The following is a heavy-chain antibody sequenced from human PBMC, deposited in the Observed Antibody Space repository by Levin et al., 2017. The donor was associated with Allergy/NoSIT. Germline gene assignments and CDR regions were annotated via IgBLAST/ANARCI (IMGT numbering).Heavy chain of an antibody. Sequence: AGESLKISCKASGYTFTDYYMHWVRQAPGQGLEWMGWIKPNSGGTNSAEKFQGRVTMTRDTSISTVYMELSRLRSDDTAVYYCAREYCTSSCPRGWFDPWGQGTLVTVSS. V-gene: IGHV1-2*02. CDR2: IKPNSGGT. CDR1: GYTFTDYY. D-gene: IGHD2-2*01. CDR3: AREYCTSSCPRGWFDP. J-gene: IGHJ5*02.